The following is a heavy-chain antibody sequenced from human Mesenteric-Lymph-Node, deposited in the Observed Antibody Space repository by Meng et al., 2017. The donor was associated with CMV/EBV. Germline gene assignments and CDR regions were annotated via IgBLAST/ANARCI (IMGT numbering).Heavy chain of an antibody. CDR1: GFSFSNYG. Sequence: SGFSFSNYGLSWVRQAPGKGLEWVSGMCIGGCVSTYYAESVEGRLTVARDTHRDTLSLDMNSLSAEDTAVYYCAGVGSGNIYWDFELWGRGTLVTVSS. V-gene: IGHV3-23*01. CDR3: AGVGSGNIYWDFEL. D-gene: IGHD3-10*01. CDR2: MCIGGCVST. J-gene: IGHJ2*01.